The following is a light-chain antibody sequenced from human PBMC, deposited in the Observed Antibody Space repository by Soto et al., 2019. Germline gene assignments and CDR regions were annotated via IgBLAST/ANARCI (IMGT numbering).Light chain of an antibody. J-gene: IGKJ4*01. CDR2: DAS. Sequence: DIQMTQSPSSLSASVGDRVTIACQASQDISKYLNWYQFRPGQAPKLLIYDASNLETGVPSRFRGSASGTHFSLTITSLQPEDVATYYCQQYDNLPALTFGGGTNVQIK. V-gene: IGKV1-33*01. CDR3: QQYDNLPALT. CDR1: QDISKY.